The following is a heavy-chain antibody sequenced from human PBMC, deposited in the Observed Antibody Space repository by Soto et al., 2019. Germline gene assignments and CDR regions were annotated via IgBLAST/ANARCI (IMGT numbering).Heavy chain of an antibody. CDR3: ARSGSVPYYYYGLDV. J-gene: IGHJ6*02. CDR2: ISTYNGDT. CDR1: GYTFSRSG. D-gene: IGHD1-26*01. V-gene: IGHV1-18*01. Sequence: ASVNVSCKASGYTFSRSGISWVRQAPGQGLEWMGWISTYNGDTNYAQKVQGRVTMTTDTSASTAFMELMSLRSDDTAVYYCARSGSVPYYYYGLDVWGQGTTVTVSS.